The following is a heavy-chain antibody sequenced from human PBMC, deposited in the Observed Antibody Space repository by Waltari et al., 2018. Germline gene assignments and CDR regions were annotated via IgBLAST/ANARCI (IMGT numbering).Heavy chain of an antibody. CDR1: GYTFTSYA. J-gene: IGHJ4*02. D-gene: IGHD7-27*01. V-gene: IGHV1-3*01. CDR2: INAGNGNK. Sequence: QVRLVQSGAEVKKPGASVKVSGKASGYTFTSYAMHWVRQAPGQRLEWMGWINAGNGNKKYSQQFQGRVTITRDTSASTADMELSSLRSEDTVVYYCARSLGAPGDYWGQGTLVTVSS. CDR3: ARSLGAPGDY.